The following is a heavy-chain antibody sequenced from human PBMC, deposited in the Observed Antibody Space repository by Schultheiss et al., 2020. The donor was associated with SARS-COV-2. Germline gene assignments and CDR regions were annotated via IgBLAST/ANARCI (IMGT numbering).Heavy chain of an antibody. CDR1: GFTFSSYA. J-gene: IGHJ6*02. CDR3: ASYWSSGWYYYYGMDV. V-gene: IGHV3-23*01. Sequence: GESLKISCAASGFTFSSYAMSWVRQAPGKGLEWVSAISGGGGSTYYADSVKGRFTISRDNSKNTLYLQMNSLRAEDTAVYYCASYWSSGWYYYYGMDVWGQGTTVTVSS. CDR2: ISGGGGST. D-gene: IGHD6-19*01.